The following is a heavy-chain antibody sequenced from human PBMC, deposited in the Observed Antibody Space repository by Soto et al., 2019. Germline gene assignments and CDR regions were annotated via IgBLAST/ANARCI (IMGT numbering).Heavy chain of an antibody. CDR2: IYYSGST. CDR1: GGSISSGGYY. V-gene: IGHV4-31*03. J-gene: IGHJ4*02. D-gene: IGHD4-17*01. Sequence: KTSETLSLTCTVSGGSISSGGYYWSWIRQHPGKGLEWIGYIYYSGSTYYNPSLKSRVTISVDTSKNQFSLKLSSVTAADTAVYYCARVGGIDDYGDSQPYYFDYWGQGTPVPVSS. CDR3: ARVGGIDDYGDSQPYYFDY.